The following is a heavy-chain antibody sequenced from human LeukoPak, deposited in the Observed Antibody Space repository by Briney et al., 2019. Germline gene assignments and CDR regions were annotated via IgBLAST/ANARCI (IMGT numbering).Heavy chain of an antibody. J-gene: IGHJ6*03. Sequence: GASVKVSCKASGYTFTGYYMHWVRQAPGQGLEWMGWINLNSGGTNYAQKFQGRVTMTRDTSISTAYMELSRLRSDDTAVYYCARVGYSSSWYLGYMDVWGKGTTVTISS. V-gene: IGHV1-2*02. CDR1: GYTFTGYY. CDR3: ARVGYSSSWYLGYMDV. CDR2: INLNSGGT. D-gene: IGHD6-13*01.